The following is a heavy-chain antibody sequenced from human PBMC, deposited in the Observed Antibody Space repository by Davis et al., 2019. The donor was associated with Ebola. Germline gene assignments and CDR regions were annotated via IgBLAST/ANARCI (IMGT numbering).Heavy chain of an antibody. CDR2: FSYGDNT. Sequence: GSLRLSCAVYGGSFSGYYWGWIRQPPGKGLEWVGSFSYGDNTHYYNPSLRSRVTISVDTSRNQFSLKLSSATAADTAVYYCARPWYSGTYYDAYDIWGQGTMVAVSS. V-gene: IGHV4-34*01. D-gene: IGHD1-26*01. CDR3: ARPWYSGTYYDAYDI. J-gene: IGHJ3*02. CDR1: GGSFSGYY.